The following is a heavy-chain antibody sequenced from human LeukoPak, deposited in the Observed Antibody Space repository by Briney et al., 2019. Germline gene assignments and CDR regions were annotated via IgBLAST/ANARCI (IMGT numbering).Heavy chain of an antibody. V-gene: IGHV3-23*01. Sequence: GGSLRLSCAASGFTFSSYAMSWVRQAPGKGLEWVSAISGSGGSTYYADSVKGRFTISRDNSKNTLYLQMNSLRAEDTAVYYCAKAHPPEMATIHKTYPYDYWGQGTLVTVSS. J-gene: IGHJ4*02. CDR3: AKAHPPEMATIHKTYPYDY. CDR2: ISGSGGST. CDR1: GFTFSSYA. D-gene: IGHD5-24*01.